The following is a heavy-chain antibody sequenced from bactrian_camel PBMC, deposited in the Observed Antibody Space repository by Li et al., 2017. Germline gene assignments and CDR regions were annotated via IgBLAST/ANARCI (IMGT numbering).Heavy chain of an antibody. CDR1: EYTRDYC. Sequence: VQLVESGGGSVQAGGSLTLSCVASEYTRDYCLGWSRQAPGKEREGVASSNSDGWTAYGDSVKGRFTISHDAAKNSIDLEMNSLKPDDTAAYYCAATRQMLSVAGCRTQGTQVTVS. CDR2: SNSDGWTA. D-gene: IGHD1*01. V-gene: IGHV3S1*01. J-gene: IGHJ4*01.